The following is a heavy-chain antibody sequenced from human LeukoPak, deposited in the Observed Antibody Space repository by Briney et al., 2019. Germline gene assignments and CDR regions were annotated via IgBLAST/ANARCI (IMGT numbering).Heavy chain of an antibody. CDR3: ARRGYCSGGSCFSAAFDI. Sequence: GESLEISGKGSGYSFTTYWIGWVRQLPGKGLEWMGIIYPGDSDIRYSPSFQGQVTISADKSITTAYLQWSSLKASDTAMYYCARRGYCSGGSCFSAAFDIWGQGTMVTVSS. D-gene: IGHD2-15*01. J-gene: IGHJ3*02. CDR1: GYSFTTYW. V-gene: IGHV5-51*01. CDR2: IYPGDSDI.